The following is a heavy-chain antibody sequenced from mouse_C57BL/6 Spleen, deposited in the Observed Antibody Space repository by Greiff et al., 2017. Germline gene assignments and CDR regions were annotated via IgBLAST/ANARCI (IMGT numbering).Heavy chain of an antibody. CDR2: INPGSGGT. Sequence: VHLVESGAELVRPGTSVKVSCKASGYAFTNYLIEWVKQRPGQGLEWIGVINPGSGGTNYNEKFKGKATLTADKSSSTAYMQLSSLTSEDSAVYFCARRGGYYEDYFDYWGQGTTLTVSS. CDR3: ARRGGYYEDYFDY. CDR1: GYAFTNYL. V-gene: IGHV1-54*01. D-gene: IGHD2-3*01. J-gene: IGHJ2*01.